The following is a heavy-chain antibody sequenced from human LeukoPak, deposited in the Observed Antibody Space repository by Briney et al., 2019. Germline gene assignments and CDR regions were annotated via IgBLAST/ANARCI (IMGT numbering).Heavy chain of an antibody. CDR1: GGSISSSPYY. J-gene: IGHJ4*02. CDR3: ARDRPSSGWYGACDY. D-gene: IGHD6-19*01. CDR2: IYYSGST. Sequence: SETLSLTCAVSGGSISSSPYYWGWIRQPPGKGLEWIGSIYYSGSTYYNPSLKSRVTISVDTSKNQFSLKLSSVTAADTAVYYCARDRPSSGWYGACDYWGQGTLVTVSS. V-gene: IGHV4-39*07.